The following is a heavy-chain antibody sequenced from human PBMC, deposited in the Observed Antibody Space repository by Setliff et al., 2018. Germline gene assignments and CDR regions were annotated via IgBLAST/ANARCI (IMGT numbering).Heavy chain of an antibody. V-gene: IGHV1-69*06. D-gene: IGHD6-6*01. CDR2: IIPLFETT. J-gene: IGHJ6*03. CDR3: ALEYSNSSPTVYYYMDV. Sequence: SVKVSCKASGGLFSSFSITWVRQAPGQGLEWMGRIIPLFETTNYVEKFQGRVTITADKSTSTAYMELSRLTSEDTAVYYCALEYSNSSPTVYYYMDVWGKGTTVTVS. CDR1: GGLFSSFS.